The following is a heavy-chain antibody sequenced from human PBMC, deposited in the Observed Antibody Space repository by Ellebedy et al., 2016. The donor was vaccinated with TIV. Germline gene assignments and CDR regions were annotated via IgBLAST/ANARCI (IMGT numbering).Heavy chain of an antibody. V-gene: IGHV1-46*01. CDR1: GYTFTSYG. CDR3: RSGSYYRDY. D-gene: IGHD3-10*01. Sequence: ASVKVSXXASGYTFTSYGISWVRQAPGQGLEWMGIINPSGGSTSYAQKFQGRVTITADESTSTAYMELSSLRSEDTAVYYCRSGSYYRDYWGQGTLVTVSS. CDR2: INPSGGST. J-gene: IGHJ4*02.